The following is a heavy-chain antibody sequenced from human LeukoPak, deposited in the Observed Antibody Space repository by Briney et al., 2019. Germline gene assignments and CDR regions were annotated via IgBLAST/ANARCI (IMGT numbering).Heavy chain of an antibody. CDR2: FSCSGST. CDR1: GGSISSCTYS. V-gene: IGHV4-39*07. D-gene: IGHD2-15*01. Sequence: SETLSLTCSVSGGSISSCTYSWGWIRQPPGKGLEWIGSFSCSGSTYYNPSLKSRVTISVDTSKSQFSLYMDSVTAADTAVYYCATWSYWGQGTLVTVSS. J-gene: IGHJ4*02. CDR3: ATWSY.